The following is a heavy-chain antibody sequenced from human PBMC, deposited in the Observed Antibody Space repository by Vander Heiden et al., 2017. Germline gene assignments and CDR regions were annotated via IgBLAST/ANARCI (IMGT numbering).Heavy chain of an antibody. J-gene: IGHJ3*02. CDR2: IKSKTDGGTT. CDR3: TTDTYYYDSSGYYSDAFDI. V-gene: IGHV3-15*07. Sequence: EVQLVESGGGLVKPGGSLRLSCAASGFTFRNAWMNWVRQAPGKGLEWVGRIKSKTDGGTTDYAAPVKGRFTISRDDSKNTLYLQMNSLKTEDTAVYYCTTDTYYYDSSGYYSDAFDIWGQGTMVTVSS. D-gene: IGHD3-22*01. CDR1: GFTFRNAW.